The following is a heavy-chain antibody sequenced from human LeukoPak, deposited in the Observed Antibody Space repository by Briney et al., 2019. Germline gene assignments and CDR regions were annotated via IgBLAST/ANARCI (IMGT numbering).Heavy chain of an antibody. CDR1: GFTFSSYR. D-gene: IGHD3-10*01. CDR2: MKQDGSEK. CDR3: ARMDYYTSGAYTHPNFDY. J-gene: IGHJ4*02. V-gene: IGHV3-7*03. Sequence: PGGSVRLSCAASGFTFSSYRMSWVRQAPGKGLEWVANMKQDGSEKYYVDSVKGRFSISRDNAKNSLYLQMNSLRAEDAAMYYCARMDYYTSGAYTHPNFDYWGQGTLVTVSS.